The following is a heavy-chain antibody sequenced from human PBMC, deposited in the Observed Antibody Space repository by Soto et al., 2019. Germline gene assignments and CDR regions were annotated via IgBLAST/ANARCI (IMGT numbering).Heavy chain of an antibody. CDR3: ARILGSSGPTSYYYGMDV. J-gene: IGHJ6*02. V-gene: IGHV2-70*11. D-gene: IGHD3-22*01. Sequence: XXQTLXLXXXFXXFSLSTXGMCVSWIRXXXXXXLEWLARIDWDDDKYYSTSLKTRLTISKDTSKNQVVLTMTNMDPVDTATYYCARILGSSGPTSYYYGMDVWGQGTTVTVSS. CDR2: IDWDDDK. CDR1: XFSLSTXGMC.